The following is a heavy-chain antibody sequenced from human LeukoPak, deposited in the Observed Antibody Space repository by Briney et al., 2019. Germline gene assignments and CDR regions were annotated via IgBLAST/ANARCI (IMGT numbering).Heavy chain of an antibody. J-gene: IGHJ4*02. CDR2: IRSKAGNYAT. Sequence: GGSLRLSCAASGFTFSDSAMHWVRQASGKGLEWVGRIRSKAGNYATEYTASVKGRFTISRDDSKKTAYLQMNSLKTEGTAVYYCARGRVTTLYYFDYWGQGTLVTVSS. CDR3: ARGRVTTLYYFDY. D-gene: IGHD4-17*01. V-gene: IGHV3-73*01. CDR1: GFTFSDSA.